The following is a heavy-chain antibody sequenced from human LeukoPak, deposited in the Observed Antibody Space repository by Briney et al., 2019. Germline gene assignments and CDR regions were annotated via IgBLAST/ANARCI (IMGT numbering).Heavy chain of an antibody. V-gene: IGHV1-69*13. CDR1: GGTFSSYA. CDR2: IIPIFGTA. CDR3: GSGSYYRIADY. J-gene: IGHJ4*02. Sequence: SVKVSCKASGGTFSSYAISWVRQAPGQGLEWMGGIIPIFGTANYAQKFQGRVTITADESTSTAYMELSSLRPEDTAVYYCGSGSYYRIADYWGQGTLVTVSS. D-gene: IGHD1-26*01.